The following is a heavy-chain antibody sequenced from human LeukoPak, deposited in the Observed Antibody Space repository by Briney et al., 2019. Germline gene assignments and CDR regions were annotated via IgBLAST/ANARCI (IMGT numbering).Heavy chain of an antibody. Sequence: SETLSLTCAVYGGSFSGYSWTWIRQTSAKGLEWIGEIDYLGRTSYNPSLKSRLTISVDTSKNQFSLRLSSITAADTAVYYCARPVWCSATICTGPFDVWGQGTLVAVSS. D-gene: IGHD3-16*01. V-gene: IGHV4-34*01. J-gene: IGHJ4*02. CDR2: IDYLGRT. CDR1: GGSFSGYS. CDR3: ARPVWCSATICTGPFDV.